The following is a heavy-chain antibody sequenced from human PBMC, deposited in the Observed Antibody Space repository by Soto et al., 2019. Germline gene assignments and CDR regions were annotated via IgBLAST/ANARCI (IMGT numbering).Heavy chain of an antibody. CDR3: ARGVAALHYGMDV. CDR1: GGTLSSYA. V-gene: IGHV1-69*13. D-gene: IGHD6-6*01. J-gene: IGHJ6*02. Sequence: SVKVSCKASGGTLSSYAISWVRPAPGQGLEWMGGIIPIFGTANYAQKFQGRVTITADESTSTAYMELSSLRSEDTAVYYCARGVAALHYGMDVWGQGTTVTVSS. CDR2: IIPIFGTA.